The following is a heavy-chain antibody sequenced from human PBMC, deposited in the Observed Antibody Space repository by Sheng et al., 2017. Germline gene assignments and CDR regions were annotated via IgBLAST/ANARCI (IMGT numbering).Heavy chain of an antibody. D-gene: IGHD1-26*01. Sequence: EVQLVESGGGLVQPGGSLRVSCAASGFTFSNYWMSWVRQAPGKGLEWVANIRQDGSERYYVDSVRGRFTISRDNTNNSLYLQMNSLRADDTAVYYCARAERETVGHFNYWGQGTLVTVSS. CDR1: GFTFSNYW. CDR2: IRQDGSER. CDR3: ARAERETVGHFNY. J-gene: IGHJ4*02. V-gene: IGHV3-7*01.